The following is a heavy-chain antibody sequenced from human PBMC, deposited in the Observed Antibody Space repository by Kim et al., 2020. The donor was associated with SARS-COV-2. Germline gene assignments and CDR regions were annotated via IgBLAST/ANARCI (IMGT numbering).Heavy chain of an antibody. CDR1: GGSFSGYY. Sequence: SETLSLTCAVYGGSFSGYYWSWIRQPPGKGLEWIGEINHSGSTNYNPSLKSRVTISVDTSKNQFSLKLSSVTAADTAVYYCARARWWYYYDSSGYCDAFDIWGQGTMVTVSS. J-gene: IGHJ3*02. CDR3: ARARWWYYYDSSGYCDAFDI. D-gene: IGHD3-22*01. V-gene: IGHV4-34*01. CDR2: INHSGST.